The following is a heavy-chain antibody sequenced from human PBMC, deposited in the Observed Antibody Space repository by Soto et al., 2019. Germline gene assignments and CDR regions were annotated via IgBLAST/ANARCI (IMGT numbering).Heavy chain of an antibody. CDR1: GYSFTSYW. CDR2: IYPGDSDT. V-gene: IGHV5-51*01. J-gene: IGHJ5*02. D-gene: IGHD2-15*01. CDR3: ARHRFTVVTPNWLDP. Sequence: PGESLKISCKGSGYSFTSYWIGWVRQMPGKGLEWMGIIYPGDSDTRYSPSFQGQVTISADKSISTAYLQWSSLKASDTAMYYCARHRFTVVTPNWLDPWGQGTLVTVSS.